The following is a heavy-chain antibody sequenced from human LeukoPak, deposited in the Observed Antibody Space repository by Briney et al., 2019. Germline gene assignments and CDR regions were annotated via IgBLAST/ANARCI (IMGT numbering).Heavy chain of an antibody. V-gene: IGHV1-69*04. Sequence: SVTVSCKASGGTFSSYATSWVRQAPGQGLEWMGRIIPILGIANYAQKFQGRVTITADKSTSTAYMELSSLRSEDTAVYYCARAERYCSSTSCYWDYYYGMDVWGQGTTVTVSS. CDR3: ARAERYCSSTSCYWDYYYGMDV. CDR1: GGTFSSYA. CDR2: IIPILGIA. J-gene: IGHJ6*02. D-gene: IGHD2-2*01.